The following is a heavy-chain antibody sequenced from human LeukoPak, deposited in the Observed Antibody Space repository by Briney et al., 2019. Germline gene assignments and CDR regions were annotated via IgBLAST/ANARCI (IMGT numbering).Heavy chain of an antibody. J-gene: IGHJ4*02. D-gene: IGHD2/OR15-2a*01. Sequence: GGSLRLSCAASGFTFSSYGMHWVRQAPGKGLEWVAFIRYDGSNKYYADSVKGRFTISRDNSKNTLYLQMNSLRAEDTAVYYCANHFACNRNSCPPFDSWGQGTLVTVSS. V-gene: IGHV3-30*02. CDR2: IRYDGSNK. CDR3: ANHFACNRNSCPPFDS. CDR1: GFTFSSYG.